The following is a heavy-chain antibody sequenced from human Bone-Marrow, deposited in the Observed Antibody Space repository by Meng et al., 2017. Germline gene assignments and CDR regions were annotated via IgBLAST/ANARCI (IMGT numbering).Heavy chain of an antibody. CDR1: VASFTTGSYY. CDR3: ARGVVADPPGD. Sequence: QLQPHASGPGLVRSSETLSLTCTVSVASFTTGSYYSSWIRQPPGRGLELIGCISQSGSTNNNPSLKSRVTISLDMSSNQFSPTLNSVTAADTAIYYCARGVVADPPGDWGRGTLVTVSS. CDR2: ISQSGST. J-gene: IGHJ1*01. D-gene: IGHD2-15*01. V-gene: IGHV4-61*01.